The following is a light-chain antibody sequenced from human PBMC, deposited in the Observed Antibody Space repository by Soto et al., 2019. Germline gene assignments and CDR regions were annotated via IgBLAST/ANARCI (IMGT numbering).Light chain of an antibody. J-gene: IGKJ4*01. V-gene: IGKV3-15*01. CDR3: QQYNKWPLT. CDR2: FAS. Sequence: EIVMTQSPATLSVSPGERATLSCRASQRVSNNLAWYQQKPGQAPRLLIYFASTRATGIPARFSGSGSGTEFTLTISSLQSEDFAVYYCQQYNKWPLTFGGGTKVETK. CDR1: QRVSNN.